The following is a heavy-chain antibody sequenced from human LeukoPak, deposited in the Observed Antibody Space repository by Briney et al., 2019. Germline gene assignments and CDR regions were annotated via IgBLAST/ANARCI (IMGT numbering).Heavy chain of an antibody. Sequence: ASVKVSCKASGGTFSSYAISWVRQAPGQGLEWMGGIIPILGIANYAQKFQGRVTITADKSTSTAYMELSSLRSEDTAVYYCARVAGITXXXPFDYWGQGTLVTVSS. D-gene: IGHD1-7*01. CDR3: ARVAGITXXXPFDY. V-gene: IGHV1-69*10. J-gene: IGHJ4*02. CDR1: GGTFSSYA. CDR2: IIPILGIA.